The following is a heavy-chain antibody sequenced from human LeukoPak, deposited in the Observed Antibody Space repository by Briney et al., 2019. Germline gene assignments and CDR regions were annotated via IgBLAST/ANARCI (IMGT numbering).Heavy chain of an antibody. J-gene: IGHJ4*02. V-gene: IGHV3-33*01. CDR3: ARGGSYVHY. CDR2: IWYDGSNK. CDR1: GFTFSSYG. Sequence: GGSLRLSCAASGFTFSSYGMHWVRQAPGKGLEWVAVIWYDGSNKYYADSVKGRFTISRDNSKDTLYLQMNSLRADDTAVYYCARGGSYVHYWGQGTLVTVSS. D-gene: IGHD1-26*01.